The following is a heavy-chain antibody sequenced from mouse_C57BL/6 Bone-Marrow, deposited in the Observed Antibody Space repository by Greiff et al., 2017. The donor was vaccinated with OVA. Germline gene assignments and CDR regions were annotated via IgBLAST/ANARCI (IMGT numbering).Heavy chain of an antibody. CDR1: GFNIKNTY. Sequence: VHVKQSVAELVRPGASVKLSCTASGFNIKNTYMHWVKQRPEQGLEWIGRIDPANGNTKYAPKFQGKATITADTSSNTAYLQLSSLTSEDTAIYYCASYYGSRGGYYFDYWGQGTTLTVSS. J-gene: IGHJ2*01. D-gene: IGHD1-1*01. V-gene: IGHV14-3*01. CDR3: ASYYGSRGGYYFDY. CDR2: IDPANGNT.